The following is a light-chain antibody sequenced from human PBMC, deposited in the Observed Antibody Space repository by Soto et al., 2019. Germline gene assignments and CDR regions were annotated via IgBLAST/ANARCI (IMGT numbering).Light chain of an antibody. CDR1: QSVGGS. CDR2: DTS. Sequence: EVVMRQSPATLSVSPGEGATLSCRASQSVGGSSLAWYQQRPGQAPRLLIYDTSKRATGIPDRFSGSGSGTEFTLTISSLQSEDFAVYYCQQYNRWPPYTFGQGTKVDIK. J-gene: IGKJ2*01. CDR3: QQYNRWPPYT. V-gene: IGKV3D-15*01.